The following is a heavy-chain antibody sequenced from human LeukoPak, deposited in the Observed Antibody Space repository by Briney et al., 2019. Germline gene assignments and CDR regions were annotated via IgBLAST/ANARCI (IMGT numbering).Heavy chain of an antibody. Sequence: GGSLRLSCAASGFTFSSYGMHWVRQAPGKGLEWVAVISYDGSNKYYADSVKGRFTISRDNSKNTLYLQMNSLRAEDTAVYYCAKPEVAVARIAFDIWGQGTMVTVSS. CDR1: GFTFSSYG. CDR2: ISYDGSNK. D-gene: IGHD6-19*01. V-gene: IGHV3-30*18. J-gene: IGHJ3*02. CDR3: AKPEVAVARIAFDI.